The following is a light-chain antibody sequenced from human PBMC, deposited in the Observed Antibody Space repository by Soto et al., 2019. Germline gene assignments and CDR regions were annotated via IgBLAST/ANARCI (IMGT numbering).Light chain of an antibody. Sequence: QSVLTQPASVSGSPGQSITISCTGSGRDIGAYNYVSWYQQHPGKAPKLIIYGVKNRPSGVSNRFSASKSAFTASLTISGLQAEDEADYYCSSYTTPYFYVFGPGTMLTVL. V-gene: IGLV2-14*01. CDR1: GRDIGAYNY. CDR2: GVK. CDR3: SSYTTPYFYV. J-gene: IGLJ1*01.